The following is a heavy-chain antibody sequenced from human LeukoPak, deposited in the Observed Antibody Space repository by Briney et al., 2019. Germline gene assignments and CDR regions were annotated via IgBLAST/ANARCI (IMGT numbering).Heavy chain of an antibody. V-gene: IGHV3-23*01. CDR2: ISGSGGST. Sequence: GGSLRLSCAASGFAFSSYAMSWVRQAPGKGLEWVSAISGSGGSTYYADSVKGRFTISRDNSKNTLYLQMNSLRAEDTAVYYCAKATYYDFWSGYYYFDYWGQGTLVTVSS. J-gene: IGHJ4*02. D-gene: IGHD3-3*01. CDR3: AKATYYDFWSGYYYFDY. CDR1: GFAFSSYA.